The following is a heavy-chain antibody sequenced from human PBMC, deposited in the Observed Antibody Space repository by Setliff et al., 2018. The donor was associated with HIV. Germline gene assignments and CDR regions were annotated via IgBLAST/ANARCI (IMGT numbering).Heavy chain of an antibody. J-gene: IGHJ5*02. V-gene: IGHV1-18*01. D-gene: IGHD3-10*01. Sequence: ASVKVSCKASGYTFTSYGISWVRQAPGQGLEWMGWISAYNDNTNYAQKFQGRVTITADESTSTAYMELSSLRSEDTAVYYCARVGDYGSGGWFDPWGQGTLVTVSS. CDR2: ISAYNDNT. CDR3: ARVGDYGSGGWFDP. CDR1: GYTFTSYG.